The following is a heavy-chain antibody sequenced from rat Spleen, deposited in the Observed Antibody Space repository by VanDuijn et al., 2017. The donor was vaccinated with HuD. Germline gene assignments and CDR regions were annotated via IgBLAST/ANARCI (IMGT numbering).Heavy chain of an antibody. CDR1: GFTFNYYW. Sequence: EVQLVESGGGLVLPGRSLKLSCVTSGFTFNYYWMTWIRQAPGKGLEWVASISYEGSSTYYGDSVKGRFTISRDNAKSTLYLQMNSLRSEDTATYYCTRRYPLTGYWYFDFWGPGTMVTVSS. CDR3: TRRYPLTGYWYFDF. D-gene: IGHD3-8*01. J-gene: IGHJ1*01. V-gene: IGHV5-31*01. CDR2: ISYEGSST.